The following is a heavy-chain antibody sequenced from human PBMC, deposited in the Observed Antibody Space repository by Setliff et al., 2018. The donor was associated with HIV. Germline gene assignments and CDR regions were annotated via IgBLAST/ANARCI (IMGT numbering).Heavy chain of an antibody. D-gene: IGHD5-12*01. Sequence: GGSLRLSCVASGFTFKNYAMNWVRQAPGKGLEWVSHVGGGRFETYYADSVQGRFTVSRDDSENTVSLEMNNLRLEDAGVYYCARGRRPVDVVSTIIRYYYYMGVWGKGTTVTVSS. CDR3: ARGRRPVDVVSTIIRYYYYMGV. CDR2: VGGGRFET. J-gene: IGHJ6*03. V-gene: IGHV3-23*01. CDR1: GFTFKNYA.